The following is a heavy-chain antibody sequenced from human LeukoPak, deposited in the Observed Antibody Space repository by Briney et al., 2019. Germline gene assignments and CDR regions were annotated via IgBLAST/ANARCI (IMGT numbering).Heavy chain of an antibody. J-gene: IGHJ4*02. CDR1: GGSISSSSYY. Sequence: SETLSLTCTVSGGSISSSSYYWGWIRQPPGKGLEWIGSIYYSGSTYYNPSLKSRVTISVDTSKNQFSLKLSSVTAADTAVYYCARDRYSYGLRGFDYWGQGTLVTVSS. D-gene: IGHD5-18*01. CDR3: ARDRYSYGLRGFDY. V-gene: IGHV4-39*07. CDR2: IYYSGST.